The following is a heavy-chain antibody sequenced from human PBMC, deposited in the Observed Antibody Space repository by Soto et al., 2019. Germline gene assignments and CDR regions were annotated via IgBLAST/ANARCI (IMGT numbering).Heavy chain of an antibody. V-gene: IGHV3-23*01. CDR1: GFTFSSYA. CDR3: AKSAGILEWLTWSYFDY. CDR2: ISGSGGST. Sequence: GGSLRLSCAASGFTFSSYAMSWVRQAPGKGLEWVSAISGSGGSTYYADSGKGRFTMSRDNSKNTLYLQMNSLRAEDTAVYYCAKSAGILEWLTWSYFDYWGQGTLVTVSS. D-gene: IGHD3-3*01. J-gene: IGHJ4*02.